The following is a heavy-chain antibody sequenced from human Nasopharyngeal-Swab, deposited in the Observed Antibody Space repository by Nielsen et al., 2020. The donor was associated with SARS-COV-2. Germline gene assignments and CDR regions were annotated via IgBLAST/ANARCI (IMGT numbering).Heavy chain of an antibody. V-gene: IGHV4-34*01. J-gene: IGHJ6*02. CDR2: INHNGST. Sequence: WIRQPPGKGLEWIGEINHNGSTNYNPSLKSRVTISVDTSKNQFSLKLSSVTAADTAVYYCARPTTLGYYYGMDVWGQGTTVTVSS. CDR3: ARPTTLGYYYGMDV. D-gene: IGHD1-14*01.